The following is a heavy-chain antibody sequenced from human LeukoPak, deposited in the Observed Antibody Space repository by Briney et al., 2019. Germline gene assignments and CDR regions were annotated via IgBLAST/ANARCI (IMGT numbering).Heavy chain of an antibody. CDR1: GYTFTGCY. D-gene: IGHD6-19*01. CDR2: INPNSGGT. J-gene: IGHJ6*03. V-gene: IGHV1-2*02. CDR3: ARVGAVPGHYYYYYYMDV. Sequence: GASVEVSCKASGYTFTGCYMHWVRQAPGQGVEWMGWINPNSGGTNYAQKFQGRVTMTRDTSISTAYMELSRLRSDDTAVYYCARVGAVPGHYYYYYYMDVWGKGTTVTISS.